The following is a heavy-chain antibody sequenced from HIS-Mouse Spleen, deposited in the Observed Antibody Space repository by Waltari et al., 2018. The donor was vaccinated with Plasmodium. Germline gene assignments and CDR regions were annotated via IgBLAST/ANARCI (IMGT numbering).Heavy chain of an antibody. V-gene: IGHV3-30*18. CDR3: AKDRRSSSWYVDY. CDR2: ISYDGSNK. D-gene: IGHD6-13*01. J-gene: IGHJ4*02. Sequence: QVQLVEAGGGVVQPGRSLRLSCAASGLTFRSYGMHWVRQAPGKGLEWVAVISYDGSNKYYADSVKGRFTISRDNTKNTLYLQMNSLRAEDTAVYYCAKDRRSSSWYVDYWGQGTLVTVSS. CDR1: GLTFRSYG.